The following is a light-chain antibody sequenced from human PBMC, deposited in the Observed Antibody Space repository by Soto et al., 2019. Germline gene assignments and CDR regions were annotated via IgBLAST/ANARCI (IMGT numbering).Light chain of an antibody. CDR2: DAS. CDR3: QQDNNWTLN. Sequence: SVSPVERDTLFCRASQSISRTLAWYQQKSGQPPRLLIYDASTRATGFPARFSGSGSGTEFTLTICSLQSEDFAVYYCQQDNNWTLNFGGGAKVEMK. CDR1: QSISRT. J-gene: IGKJ4*01. V-gene: IGKV3D-15*01.